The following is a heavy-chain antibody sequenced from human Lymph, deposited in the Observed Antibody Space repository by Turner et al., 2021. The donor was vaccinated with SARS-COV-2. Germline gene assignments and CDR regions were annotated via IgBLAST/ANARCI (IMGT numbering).Heavy chain of an antibody. Sequence: QVQLVESVGGVVQPGRSLGLSCASSGFTFGSYSMHWVRQAPGKGLEWVAVISYDGSNKYYADSVKGRFTISRDNSKNTLYLQMNSLRAEDTAVYYCARDTGGQVDVWGQGTTVTVSS. J-gene: IGHJ6*02. D-gene: IGHD2-8*02. V-gene: IGHV3-30-3*01. CDR1: GFTFGSYS. CDR3: ARDTGGQVDV. CDR2: ISYDGSNK.